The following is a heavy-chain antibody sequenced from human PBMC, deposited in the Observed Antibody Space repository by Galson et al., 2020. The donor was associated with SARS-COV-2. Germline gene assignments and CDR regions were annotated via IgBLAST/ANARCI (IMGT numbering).Heavy chain of an antibody. CDR3: ARDPAPLYGDNYYYGMDV. Sequence: SETLSLTCTVSEVTMTSYYWSWIRQPPGKGLEWIGYISYSGSTSYNPSLMSRVTIFVDLSKNQSSLNLSSMTAADTAVYYCARDPAPLYGDNYYYGMDVWGRGTTVTVS. V-gene: IGHV4-59*01. J-gene: IGHJ6*02. CDR1: EVTMTSYY. CDR2: ISYSGST. D-gene: IGHD4-17*01.